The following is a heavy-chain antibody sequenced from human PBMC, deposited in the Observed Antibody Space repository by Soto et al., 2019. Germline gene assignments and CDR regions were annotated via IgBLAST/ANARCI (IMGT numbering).Heavy chain of an antibody. D-gene: IGHD2-15*01. Sequence: QVQLQQWGAGLLKPSETLSLTCGVSGASLSGYYRSWIRQPPGKGLEWIGEINDSGSTSYNPSLMSRVTISVETSKNQFSLKLSSVTAADTAVYYCAKHLGFCSGDGCYRGFDCWGQGTLVTVSS. CDR2: INDSGST. V-gene: IGHV4-34*01. CDR1: GASLSGYY. J-gene: IGHJ4*02. CDR3: AKHLGFCSGDGCYRGFDC.